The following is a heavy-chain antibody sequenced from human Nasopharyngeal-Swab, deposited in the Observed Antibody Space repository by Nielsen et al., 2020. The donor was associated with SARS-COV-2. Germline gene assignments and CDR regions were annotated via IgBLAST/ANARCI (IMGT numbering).Heavy chain of an antibody. CDR2: IRSKAYGGTT. CDR3: GRGDSSGPPPYYYYGMDV. Sequence: GESLKISCTASGFTFGDYAMSWVRQAPGKGLEWVGFIRSKAYGGTTEYAASVKGRFTISRDDSKSIAYLQMNSLKTEDTAVYYCGRGDSSGPPPYYYYGMDVWGQGTTASVSS. D-gene: IGHD3-22*01. CDR1: GFTFGDYA. J-gene: IGHJ6*02. V-gene: IGHV3-49*04.